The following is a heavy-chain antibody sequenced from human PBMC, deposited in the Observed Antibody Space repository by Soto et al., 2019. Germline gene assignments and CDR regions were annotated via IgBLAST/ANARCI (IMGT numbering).Heavy chain of an antibody. D-gene: IGHD6-6*01. J-gene: IGHJ6*02. Sequence: ASVKVSCKVSGYTLTELSMHWVRQAPGKGLEWMGGFDPEDGETIYAQKFQGRVTMTEDTSTDTAYMELSSLRSEDTAVYYCATHLYSSSPLRLDYYYGMDVWGQGTTVTFS. CDR2: FDPEDGET. CDR1: GYTLTELS. CDR3: ATHLYSSSPLRLDYYYGMDV. V-gene: IGHV1-24*01.